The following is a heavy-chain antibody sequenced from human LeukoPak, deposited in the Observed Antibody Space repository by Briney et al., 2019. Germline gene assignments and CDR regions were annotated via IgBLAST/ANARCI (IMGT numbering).Heavy chain of an antibody. V-gene: IGHV3-23*01. Sequence: GGSLRLSCAASGFTFNSYAMSWVRQAPGKGLEWVSLISGSGGTIYYADSVKGRFTISRDNPRNTLYLQMHSLRAEDTAVYYCAKDLEYQLPDAFDIWGQGTMVTVSS. D-gene: IGHD2-2*01. CDR3: AKDLEYQLPDAFDI. CDR1: GFTFNSYA. J-gene: IGHJ3*02. CDR2: ISGSGGTI.